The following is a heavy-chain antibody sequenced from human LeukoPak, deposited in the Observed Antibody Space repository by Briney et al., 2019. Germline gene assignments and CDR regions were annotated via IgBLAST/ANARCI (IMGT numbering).Heavy chain of an antibody. V-gene: IGHV4-39*01. D-gene: IGHD1-26*01. CDR3: ARMSGTYSADY. CDR1: GGSISSRTYD. J-gene: IGHJ4*02. CDR2: IYYSGST. Sequence: SETLSLTCTVSGGSISSRTYDWGWIRQPPGKGLEWIGSIYYSGSTYYNPSLKRRVTISVDTSKSKFSLKLSSVTSADTARYYGARMSGTYSADYWGQGTLVTVSS.